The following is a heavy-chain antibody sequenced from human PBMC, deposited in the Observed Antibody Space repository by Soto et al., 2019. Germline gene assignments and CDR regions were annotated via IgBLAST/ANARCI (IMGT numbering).Heavy chain of an antibody. CDR2: IKQDGSEK. Sequence: GGSLRLSCAASGFTFSSYWMSWVRQAPGKGLEWVANIKQDGSEKYYVDSVKGRFTISRDNAKNSLYLQMNSLRAEDTAVYYCARDSDYGDFYFDYWGQGTLVTVSS. CDR3: ARDSDYGDFYFDY. J-gene: IGHJ4*02. CDR1: GFTFSSYW. V-gene: IGHV3-7*01. D-gene: IGHD4-17*01.